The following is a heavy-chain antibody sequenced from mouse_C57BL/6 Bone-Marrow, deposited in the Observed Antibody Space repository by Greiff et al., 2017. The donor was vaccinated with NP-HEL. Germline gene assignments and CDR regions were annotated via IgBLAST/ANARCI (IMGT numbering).Heavy chain of an antibody. Sequence: EVNVVESGGGLVQPGGSLKLSCAASGFTFSDYYMYWVRQTPEKRLEWVAYISNGGGSTYYPDTVKGRFTISRDNAKNTLYLQMSRLKSEDTAMYYCARHDYDYEDYAMDYWGQGTSVTVSS. V-gene: IGHV5-12*01. J-gene: IGHJ4*01. CDR1: GFTFSDYY. D-gene: IGHD2-4*01. CDR2: ISNGGGST. CDR3: ARHDYDYEDYAMDY.